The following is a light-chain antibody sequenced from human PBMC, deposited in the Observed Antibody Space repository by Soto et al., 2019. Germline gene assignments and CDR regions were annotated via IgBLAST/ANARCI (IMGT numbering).Light chain of an antibody. Sequence: EIVLTQSPATLSVSPGERATLSCRASQSVSSNLAWYQQKPSQAPRLLIYGASTRATGIPARFSGSGSGTEFTLTISSLQSEDFAVYYCQQYNNWLWTFGQGTKVDI. CDR3: QQYNNWLWT. CDR2: GAS. J-gene: IGKJ1*01. CDR1: QSVSSN. V-gene: IGKV3-15*01.